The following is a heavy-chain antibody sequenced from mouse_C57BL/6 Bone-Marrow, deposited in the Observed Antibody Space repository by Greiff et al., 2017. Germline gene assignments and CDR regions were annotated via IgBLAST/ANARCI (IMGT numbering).Heavy chain of an antibody. CDR3: ARSPITTVVATDY. D-gene: IGHD1-1*01. J-gene: IGHJ2*01. CDR2: IDPSDSET. CDR1: GYTFTSYW. Sequence: QVQLQQPGAELVRPGSSVKLSCKASGYTFTSYWMHWVKQRPIQGLEWIGNIDPSDSETHYNQKFKDKATLTVDNSSSTAYMQLSSLTSEDSAVYYWARSPITTVVATDYWGQGTTPTVSS. V-gene: IGHV1-52*01.